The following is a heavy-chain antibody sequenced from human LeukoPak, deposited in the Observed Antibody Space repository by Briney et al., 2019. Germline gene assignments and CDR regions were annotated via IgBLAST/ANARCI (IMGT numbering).Heavy chain of an antibody. J-gene: IGHJ5*02. CDR2: IIPIFGTA. D-gene: IGHD6-13*01. V-gene: IGHV1-69*05. CDR1: GGTFSSYA. Sequence: GASVNVSCMASGGTFSSYAISWVRQAPGQGLEWMGGIIPIFGTANYAQKFQGRVTITTDESTSTAYMELSSLRSEDTAVYYCARDGSSTNPTSNWFDPWGQGTLVTVSS. CDR3: ARDGSSTNPTSNWFDP.